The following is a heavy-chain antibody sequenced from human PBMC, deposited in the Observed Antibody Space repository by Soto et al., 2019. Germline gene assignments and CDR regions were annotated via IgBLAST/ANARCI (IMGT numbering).Heavy chain of an antibody. Sequence: QLQLQESGPGLVKPSETLSLTCTVSGGSISSSSYYWGWLRQPPGKGLEWIGSIYYSGSTYYNPSLKSRVTISVDTSKNQFSLKLSSVTAADTAVYYCARPDTAMASIDYWGQGTLVTVSS. J-gene: IGHJ4*02. V-gene: IGHV4-39*01. CDR2: IYYSGST. CDR3: ARPDTAMASIDY. D-gene: IGHD5-18*01. CDR1: GGSISSSSYY.